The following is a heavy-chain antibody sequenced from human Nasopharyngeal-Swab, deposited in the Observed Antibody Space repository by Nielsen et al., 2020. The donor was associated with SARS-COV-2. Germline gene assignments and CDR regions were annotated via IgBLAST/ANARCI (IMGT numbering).Heavy chain of an antibody. Sequence: GGSLRLSCAASGFTFDDYAMHWVRQAPGKGLEWVSGISWNSGSIGYADSVKGRFTISRGNAKNSLYLQMNSLRAEDTALYYCAKLPEPGEDAFDIWGQGTMVTVSS. V-gene: IGHV3-9*01. J-gene: IGHJ3*02. CDR1: GFTFDDYA. CDR2: ISWNSGSI. CDR3: AKLPEPGEDAFDI. D-gene: IGHD3-16*01.